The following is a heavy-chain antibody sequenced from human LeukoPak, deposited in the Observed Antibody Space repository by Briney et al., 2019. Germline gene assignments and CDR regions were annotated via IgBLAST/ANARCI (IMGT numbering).Heavy chain of an antibody. Sequence: PGGSLRRSCAASGFTFSSYSMNWVRQAPGKGLEWVPAISGSGGSTYYADSVKGRFTISRDNSKNTLYLQMNSLRAEDTAVYYCAKKGYYDGSGYYMYYFDHWGQGTLVTVSS. J-gene: IGHJ4*02. CDR2: ISGSGGST. CDR3: AKKGYYDGSGYYMYYFDH. CDR1: GFTFSSYS. V-gene: IGHV3-23*01. D-gene: IGHD3-22*01.